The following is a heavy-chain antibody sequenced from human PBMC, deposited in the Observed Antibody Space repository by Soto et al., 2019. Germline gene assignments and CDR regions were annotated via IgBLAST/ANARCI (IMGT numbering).Heavy chain of an antibody. J-gene: IGHJ4*02. Sequence: SVKVSCRASGGTLSSYAISWVRQAPGQGLEWMGGIIPIFGTANYAQKFQGRVTITADESTTTAYMELSSLRSEDTAVYYCARDDRYSSSGKFDYWGQGTLVTVSS. D-gene: IGHD6-13*01. CDR2: IIPIFGTA. CDR1: GGTLSSYA. V-gene: IGHV1-69*13. CDR3: ARDDRYSSSGKFDY.